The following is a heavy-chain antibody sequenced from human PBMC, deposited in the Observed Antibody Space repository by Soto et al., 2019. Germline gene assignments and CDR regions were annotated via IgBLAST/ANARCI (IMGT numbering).Heavy chain of an antibody. J-gene: IGHJ5*02. CDR2: IYYSGST. V-gene: IGHV4-39*01. CDR1: GGSISSSSYY. Sequence: SETLSLTCTVSGGSISSSSYYWGWILQPPGKGLEWIGSIYYSGSTYYNPSLKSRVTISVDTSKNQFSLKLSSVTAADTAVYYCASGYCSGGSCRGYWFDPWGQGTLVTVSS. D-gene: IGHD2-15*01. CDR3: ASGYCSGGSCRGYWFDP.